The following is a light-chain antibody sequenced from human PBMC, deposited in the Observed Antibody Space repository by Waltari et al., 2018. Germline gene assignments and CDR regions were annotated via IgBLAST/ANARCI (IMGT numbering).Light chain of an antibody. J-gene: IGLJ3*02. Sequence: QSALTQPASVSGPPGQSITISSPGTSRNFGGYTYVSWYQQHPGKPPKLMIYDVIKRPSGVSHRSSGSKSGNTASLTISGLQAEDEADYYCCSYAGSSTWVFGGGTKLTVL. V-gene: IGLV2-23*02. CDR3: CSYAGSSTWV. CDR1: SRNFGGYTY. CDR2: DVI.